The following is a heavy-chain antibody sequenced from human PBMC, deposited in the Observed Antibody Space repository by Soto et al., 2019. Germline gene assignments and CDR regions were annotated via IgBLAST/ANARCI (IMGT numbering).Heavy chain of an antibody. Sequence: GGSLRLSCAASGFTLSDYTMNWVRQAPGKGLEWVSSISSSSSYMYYADSVKGRFTISRDNAKNSLYLQMNSLRAEDTAVYYCASDFWSGYWTGFDYWGQGTQVTVSS. D-gene: IGHD3-3*01. CDR2: ISSSSSYM. CDR1: GFTLSDYT. J-gene: IGHJ4*02. V-gene: IGHV3-21*01. CDR3: ASDFWSGYWTGFDY.